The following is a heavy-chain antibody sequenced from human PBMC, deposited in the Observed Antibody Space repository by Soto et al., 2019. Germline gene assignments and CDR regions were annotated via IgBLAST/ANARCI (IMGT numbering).Heavy chain of an antibody. J-gene: IGHJ5*02. Sequence: SGPTLVNPTQTLTLTCTFSGFSLSTSGVGVGWIRQPPGKALEWLALIYWDDDKRYSPSLKSRLTITKDTSKNQVVLTMTNMDPVDTATYSCAHSNLEWLPEAPGVWFDPWGQGTLVTVSS. CDR3: AHSNLEWLPEAPGVWFDP. D-gene: IGHD3-3*01. V-gene: IGHV2-5*02. CDR2: IYWDDDK. CDR1: GFSLSTSGVG.